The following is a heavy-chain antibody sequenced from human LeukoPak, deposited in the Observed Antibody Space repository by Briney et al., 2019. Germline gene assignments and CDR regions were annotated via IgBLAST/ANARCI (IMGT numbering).Heavy chain of an antibody. CDR1: GGSISSYY. CDR2: IYTSGST. J-gene: IGHJ3*02. D-gene: IGHD6-6*01. CDR3: ARHDYSSFPLDAFDI. Sequence: SETLSLTCTVSGGSISSYYWSWIRQPAGKGLEWIGRIYTSGSTNYNPSLKSRVTMSVDTSKNQFSLKLSSVTAADTAVYYCARHDYSSFPLDAFDIWGQGTMVTVSS. V-gene: IGHV4-4*07.